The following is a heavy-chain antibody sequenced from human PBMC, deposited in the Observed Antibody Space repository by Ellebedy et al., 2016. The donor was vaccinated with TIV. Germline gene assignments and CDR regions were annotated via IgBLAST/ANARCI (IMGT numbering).Heavy chain of an antibody. CDR1: GFTFSSYC. J-gene: IGHJ5*02. D-gene: IGHD3-3*01. CDR2: INQDGSAT. Sequence: GESLKISCAASGFTFSSYCMSCVRQAPGKGLEWVANINQDGSATYYVDSVKDRFTISRDNAKNSLYLQLNSLRAEDTAVYYCARGREWLLPNNWFDPWGQGTLVTVSS. CDR3: ARGREWLLPNNWFDP. V-gene: IGHV3-7*03.